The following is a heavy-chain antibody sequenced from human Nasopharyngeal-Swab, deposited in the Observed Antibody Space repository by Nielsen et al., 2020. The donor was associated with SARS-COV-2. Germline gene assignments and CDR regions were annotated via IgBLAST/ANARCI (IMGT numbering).Heavy chain of an antibody. V-gene: IGHV3-30*18. J-gene: IGHJ6*02. CDR2: ISYDGSNK. D-gene: IGHD5-12*01. CDR3: AKGGYSGDDPLGMDV. Sequence: WIRQPPGKGLEWVAVISYDGSNKYYADSVKGRFTISRDNSKNTLYLQMNSLRAEDTAVYYCAKGGYSGDDPLGMDVWGQGTTVTVSS.